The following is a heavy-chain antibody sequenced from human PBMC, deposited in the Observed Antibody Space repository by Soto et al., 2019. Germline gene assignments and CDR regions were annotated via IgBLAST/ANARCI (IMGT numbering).Heavy chain of an antibody. J-gene: IGHJ4*02. Sequence: GGSLRLSCAASGFTFSNAWMSWVRQAPGKGLGWVGRIKSKTDGGTTDYAAPVKGRFTISRDDSKNTLYLRMNSLKTEDTAVYYCTSSLPLSSSSDYWGQGTLVTVSS. CDR1: GFTFSNAW. CDR2: IKSKTDGGTT. CDR3: TSSLPLSSSSDY. V-gene: IGHV3-15*01. D-gene: IGHD6-6*01.